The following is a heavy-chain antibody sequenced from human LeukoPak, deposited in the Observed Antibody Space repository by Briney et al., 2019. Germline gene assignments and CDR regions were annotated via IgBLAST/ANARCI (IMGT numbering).Heavy chain of an antibody. CDR2: ISGSGGST. CDR3: AKYRSSGYYGYLDY. Sequence: GGSLRLSCAASGFTFSSYAMSWVRQAPGKGLEWVSAISGSGGSTYYADSVKGRFTISRDNSKNTLYLQMNSLRAEDTAVYYCAKYRSSGYYGYLDYWGQRTLVTVSS. V-gene: IGHV3-23*01. D-gene: IGHD3-22*01. CDR1: GFTFSSYA. J-gene: IGHJ4*02.